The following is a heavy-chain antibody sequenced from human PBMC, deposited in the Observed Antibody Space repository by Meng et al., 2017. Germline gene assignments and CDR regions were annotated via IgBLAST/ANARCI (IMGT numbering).Heavy chain of an antibody. J-gene: IGHJ4*02. V-gene: IGHV1-69*05. CDR2: IIPIFGTA. CDR3: ARGVNYGDDVY. D-gene: IGHD4-17*01. CDR1: GGTLSRYG. Sequence: QVALGRSGAGGKKPGASVKVSCQASGGTLSRYGISWVRPAPGQGLEWMGGIIPIFGTANYAQKFQGRVTITTDESTSTAYMELSSLRSEDTAVYYCARGVNYGDDVYWGQGTLVTVAS.